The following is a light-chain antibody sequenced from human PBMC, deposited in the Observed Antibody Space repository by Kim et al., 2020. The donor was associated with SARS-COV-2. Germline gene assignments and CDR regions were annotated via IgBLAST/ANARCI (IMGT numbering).Light chain of an antibody. CDR2: SDN. J-gene: IGLJ3*02. V-gene: IGLV1-44*01. CDR3: VVWDDSLNGPV. Sequence: QSVLTQAPSASGNTGQRVTISCSGTSSNIRSNTVNWYQHFPGTAPKLFIYSDNQRPSGVPDRFSGSKSGTSASLAISGLQSEDEAHYYCVVWDDSLNGPVFGGGTQLTVL. CDR1: SSNIRSNT.